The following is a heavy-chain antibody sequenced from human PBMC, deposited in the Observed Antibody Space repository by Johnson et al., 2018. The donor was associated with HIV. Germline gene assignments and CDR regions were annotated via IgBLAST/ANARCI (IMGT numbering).Heavy chain of an antibody. CDR3: VGHWVVESSGPYEGPYDAFDI. J-gene: IGHJ3*02. CDR2: LSYDGSNK. D-gene: IGHD3-22*01. V-gene: IGHV3-30*04. Sequence: QVQLVESGGGVVQPGRSLRLSCAASGFSFSSYAMHWVRQAPGTGLEWAAVLSYDGSNKYYADSLKGWFTIFRDHSKNTLYLHMNSLRADDTAEYSCVGHWVVESSGPYEGPYDAFDIWGQWTMVTVSS. CDR1: GFSFSSYA.